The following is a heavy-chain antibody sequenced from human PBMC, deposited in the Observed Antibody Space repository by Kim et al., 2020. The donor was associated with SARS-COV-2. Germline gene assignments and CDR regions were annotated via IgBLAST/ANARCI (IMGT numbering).Heavy chain of an antibody. CDR1: GGSFSGYY. J-gene: IGHJ5*02. Sequence: SETLSLTCAVYGGSFSGYYWSWIRQPPGKGLEWIGEINHSGSTNYNPSLKSRVTISVDTSKNQFSLKLSSVTAADTAVYYCARGRLRFWDWFDPWGQGTLVTVSS. D-gene: IGHD3-3*01. V-gene: IGHV4-34*01. CDR3: ARGRLRFWDWFDP. CDR2: INHSGST.